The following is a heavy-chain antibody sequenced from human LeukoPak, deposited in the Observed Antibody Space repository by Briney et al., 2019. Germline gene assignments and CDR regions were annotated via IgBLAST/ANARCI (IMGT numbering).Heavy chain of an antibody. CDR3: ARLGEKADFDY. D-gene: IGHD3-16*01. CDR2: IKQDGSEK. Sequence: GGSLRLSCAASGFTFSSYWMSWVRQAPGKGLEWVANIKQDGSEKYYVDSMKGRFSMSRDNAKNSLYLQMNSLRAEDTAVYYCARLGEKADFDYWGQGTLVTVSS. V-gene: IGHV3-7*01. CDR1: GFTFSSYW. J-gene: IGHJ4*02.